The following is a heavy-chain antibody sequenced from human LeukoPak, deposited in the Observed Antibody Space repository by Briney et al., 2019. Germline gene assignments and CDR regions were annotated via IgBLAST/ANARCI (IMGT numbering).Heavy chain of an antibody. V-gene: IGHV3-23*01. J-gene: IGHJ3*02. D-gene: IGHD2-2*01. CDR1: GFTFTSYA. Sequence: PGGSLRLSCAASGFTFTSYAMNWVRQAPGKGLEWVSGISGSGTSRYYADSVKGRFTISRDNSKNTLYLQLNSLRAVDTAIYYCAKEGPAATNHAFDIWGQGTMVTVSS. CDR3: AKEGPAATNHAFDI. CDR2: ISGSGTSR.